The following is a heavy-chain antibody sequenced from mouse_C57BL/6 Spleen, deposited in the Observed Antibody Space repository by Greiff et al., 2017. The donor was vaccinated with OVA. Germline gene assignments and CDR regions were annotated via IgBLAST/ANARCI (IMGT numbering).Heavy chain of an antibody. CDR2: IYPSDSET. CDR3: AREANKGFAD. J-gene: IGHJ3*01. V-gene: IGHV1-61*01. Sequence: QVQLQQPGAELVRPGSSVKLSCKASGYTFTSYWMDWVKQRPGQGLEWIGNIYPSDSETHYNQKFKDKATLTVDKSSSTAYMQLSSLTSEDSAVYYCAREANKGFADWGQGTLVTVSA. CDR1: GYTFTSYW. D-gene: IGHD1-3*01.